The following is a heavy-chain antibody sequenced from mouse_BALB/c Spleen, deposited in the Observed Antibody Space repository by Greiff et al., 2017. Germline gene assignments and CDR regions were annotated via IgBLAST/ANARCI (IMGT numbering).Heavy chain of an antibody. CDR3: TRVRYYGDAMDD. CDR2: INPSNGGT. Sequence: VQLQQSGAELVKPGASVKLSCKASGYTFTSYYMYWVKQRPGQGLEWIGEINPSNGGTNFNEKFKSKATLTVDKSSSTAYMQLSSLTSEDSAVYYCTRVRYYGDAMDDWGQGTTLTVSS. D-gene: IGHD1-1*01. J-gene: IGHJ2*01. CDR1: GYTFTSYY. V-gene: IGHV1S81*02.